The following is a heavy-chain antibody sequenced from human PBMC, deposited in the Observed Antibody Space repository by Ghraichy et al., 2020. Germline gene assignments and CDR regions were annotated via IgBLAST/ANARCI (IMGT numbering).Heavy chain of an antibody. D-gene: IGHD2-8*01. CDR1: GGSISSSNYY. Sequence: SETLSLTCTVSGGSISSSNYYWGWIRQPPGKGLEWIGSIHYSGSTYYNPSLKSRVTISVDTSKNQFSLNLSSVTAADTAVYYCARPLYYAPNLNYYYGMDVWGQGTTVTVSS. J-gene: IGHJ6*02. CDR3: ARPLYYAPNLNYYYGMDV. CDR2: IHYSGST. V-gene: IGHV4-39*01.